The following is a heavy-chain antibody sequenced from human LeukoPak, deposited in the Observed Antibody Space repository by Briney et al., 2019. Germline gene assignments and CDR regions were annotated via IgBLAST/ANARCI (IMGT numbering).Heavy chain of an antibody. V-gene: IGHV1-69*06. CDR3: ARGPYYYDSSGYYYVPHYFDY. CDR2: IIPIFGTA. D-gene: IGHD3-22*01. CDR1: GGTFSSYA. Sequence: SVKVSCKASGGTFSSYAIGWVRQAPGQGVEWMGGIIPIFGTANYAQKFQGRVTITADKSTSTAYMELSSLRSEDTAVYYCARGPYYYDSSGYYYVPHYFDYWGQGTLVTVSS. J-gene: IGHJ4*02.